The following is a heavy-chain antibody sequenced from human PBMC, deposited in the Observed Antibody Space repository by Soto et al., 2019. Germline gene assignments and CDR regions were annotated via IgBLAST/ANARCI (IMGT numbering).Heavy chain of an antibody. V-gene: IGHV1-24*01. Sequence: ASVKVSCKVSGYTLTELSMHWVRQAPGKGLEWMGGFDPEDGETIYAQKFQGRVTMTEDTSTDTAYMELSSLRSEDTAVYYCATDDPRIAAAGTGSNCFGYWGRGTLVTVSS. J-gene: IGHJ4*02. CDR1: GYTLTELS. CDR2: FDPEDGET. CDR3: ATDDPRIAAAGTGSNCFGY. D-gene: IGHD6-13*01.